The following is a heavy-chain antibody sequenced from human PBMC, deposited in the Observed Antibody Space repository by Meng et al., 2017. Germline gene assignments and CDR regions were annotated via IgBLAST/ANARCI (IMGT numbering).Heavy chain of an antibody. J-gene: IGHJ3*02. CDR1: GGSISSYY. Sequence: SEILSLTCTVSGGSISSYYWSWIRQPPGKGLEWIGYIYYSGRNNYNPLLKSRVTISVDTSKNQFSLKLSSVTAADTAVYYCAREGFSHAFDIWGQGTMVTVSS. CDR2: IYYSGRN. D-gene: IGHD3-10*01. CDR3: AREGFSHAFDI. V-gene: IGHV4-59*01.